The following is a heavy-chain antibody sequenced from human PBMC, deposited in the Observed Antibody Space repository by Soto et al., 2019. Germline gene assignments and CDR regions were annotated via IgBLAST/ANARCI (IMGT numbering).Heavy chain of an antibody. Sequence: SVKVSCKASGGTFSIYAISWVRQAPGQGLEWMGGIIPIFGTANYAQKFQGRVTITADESTSTAYMELSSLRSEDTAVYYCARDQCGWPRGDYYYGMDVWGQGTTVTVSS. CDR2: IIPIFGTA. CDR3: ARDQCGWPRGDYYYGMDV. J-gene: IGHJ6*02. D-gene: IGHD6-19*01. CDR1: GGTFSIYA. V-gene: IGHV1-69*13.